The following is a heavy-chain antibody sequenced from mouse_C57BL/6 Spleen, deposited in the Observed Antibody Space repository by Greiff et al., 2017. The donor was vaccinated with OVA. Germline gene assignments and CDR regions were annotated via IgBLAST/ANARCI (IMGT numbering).Heavy chain of an antibody. V-gene: IGHV1-50*01. J-gene: IGHJ1*03. Sequence: QVQLQQPGAELVKPGASVKLSCKASGYTFTSYWMQWVKQRPGQGLEWIGEIDPSDSYTNYNQKFKGKATLTVDPSSSTAYMQLSSLTSEDSAVYYCARARNWYFDVWGTGTTVTVSS. CDR2: IDPSDSYT. CDR1: GYTFTSYW. CDR3: ARARNWYFDV.